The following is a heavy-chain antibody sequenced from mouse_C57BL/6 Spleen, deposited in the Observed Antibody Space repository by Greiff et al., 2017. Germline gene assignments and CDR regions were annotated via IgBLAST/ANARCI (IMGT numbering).Heavy chain of an antibody. D-gene: IGHD2-5*01. CDR1: GYTFTSYW. Sequence: QVQLQQPGAELVKPGASVKLSCKASGYTFTSYWMQWVKQRPGQGLEWIGEIDPSDSYTNYNQKFKGKATLTVDTSSSTAYMQLSSLTSEDSAVYDCASDSNYLYFDDWGQGTTLTVSS. CDR2: IDPSDSYT. CDR3: ASDSNYLYFDD. V-gene: IGHV1-50*01. J-gene: IGHJ2*01.